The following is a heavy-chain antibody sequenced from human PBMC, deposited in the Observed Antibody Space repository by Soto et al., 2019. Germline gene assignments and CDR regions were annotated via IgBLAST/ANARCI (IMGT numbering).Heavy chain of an antibody. D-gene: IGHD2-15*01. CDR3: ARGKYSGFDV. CDR1: GDSFSSNGVA. V-gene: IGHV6-1*01. J-gene: IGHJ3*01. CDR2: TYYRSKWYN. Sequence: SPTLSLTCAISGDSFSSNGVAWNWIRQSPSRGLEWLGRTYYRSKWYNDYAVSVKSRITVNPDTSKNQFSLQLSSVTPEDTAVYYCARGKYSGFDVWRQRTMVTV.